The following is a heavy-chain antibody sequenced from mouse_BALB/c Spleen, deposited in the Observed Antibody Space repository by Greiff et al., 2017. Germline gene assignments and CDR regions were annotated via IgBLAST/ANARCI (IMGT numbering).Heavy chain of an antibody. CDR2: IDPANGNT. CDR3: ARERYGYDSAWFAY. D-gene: IGHD2-2*01. CDR1: GFNIKDTY. J-gene: IGHJ3*01. V-gene: IGHV14-3*02. Sequence: EVQLQQSGAELVKPGASVKLSCTASGFNIKDTYMHWVKQRPEQGLEWIGRIDPANGNTKYDPKFQGKATITADTSSNTAYLQLSSLTSEDTAVYYCARERYGYDSAWFAYWGQGTLVTVSA.